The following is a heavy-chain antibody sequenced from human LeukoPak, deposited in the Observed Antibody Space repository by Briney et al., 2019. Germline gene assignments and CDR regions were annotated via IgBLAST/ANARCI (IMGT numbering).Heavy chain of an antibody. D-gene: IGHD6-6*01. J-gene: IGHJ4*02. CDR1: GFTFSSYG. V-gene: IGHV3-23*01. CDR2: IRGSGDTA. CDR3: AKVTWESRPPDCNS. Sequence: GGSLRLSCAASGFTFSSYGMHWVRQAPGKGLEWVSAIRGSGDTAFYADSVKGRFTISRDNFKNIVYLEMNSLRAEDTATYYCAKVTWESRPPDCNSWGPGTLVTVSS.